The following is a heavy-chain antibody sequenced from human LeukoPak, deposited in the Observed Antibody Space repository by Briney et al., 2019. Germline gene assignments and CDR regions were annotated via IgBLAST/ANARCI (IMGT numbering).Heavy chain of an antibody. V-gene: IGHV4-59*01. CDR2: IYYSGST. D-gene: IGHD1-26*01. CDR1: GGSTSSYY. J-gene: IGHJ4*02. CDR3: ARDHSWPHENLDY. Sequence: SETLSLTCTVSGGSTSSYYWSWIRQPPGKGLEWIGYIYYSGSTNYNPSLKSRVTISVDTSKNQFSLKLSSVTAADTAVYYCARDHSWPHENLDYWGQGTLVTVSS.